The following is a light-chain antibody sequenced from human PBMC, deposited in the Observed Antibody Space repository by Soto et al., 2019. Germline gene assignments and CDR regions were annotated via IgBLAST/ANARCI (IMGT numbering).Light chain of an antibody. Sequence: EIVLTQSPGTLSLSPGERATLSCRASQSVSSIYFAWYQQKRGPAPRLLIYGVSRRATGIPDRFSGSGSGTDFTLEISRVETDDVGIYFCMQSTQLPPIFGQGTRLEIK. CDR1: QSVSSIY. V-gene: IGKV3-20*01. CDR2: GVS. CDR3: MQSTQLPPI. J-gene: IGKJ5*01.